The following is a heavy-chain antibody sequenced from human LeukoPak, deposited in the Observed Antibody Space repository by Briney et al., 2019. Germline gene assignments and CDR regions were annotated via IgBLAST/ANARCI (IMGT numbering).Heavy chain of an antibody. CDR1: GYTFTSYD. CDR2: MNPNSGNT. CDR3: ARSDHNSWNAFDI. Sequence: ASVKVSCKASGYTFTSYDINWVRQATGQGLEWMGWMNPNSGNTGYAQKFQGRVTMTRNTPISTAYMELSSLTSEDTAVYYCARSDHNSWNAFDIWGQGTMVTVSS. V-gene: IGHV1-8*01. J-gene: IGHJ3*02. D-gene: IGHD1-26*01.